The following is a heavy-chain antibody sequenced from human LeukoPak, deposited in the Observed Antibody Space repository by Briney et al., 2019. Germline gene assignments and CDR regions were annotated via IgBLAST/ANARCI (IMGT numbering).Heavy chain of an antibody. CDR2: INWNGGST. V-gene: IGHV3-20*04. CDR1: GFTFDDYG. Sequence: EGSLRLSCAASGFTFDDYGMSWVRQAPGKGLEWVSGINWNGGSTGYADSVKGRFTISRNNAKNSLYLQMNSLRAEDTALYYCARVLGWDIAAADASGSDLLPVFGWDYWGQGTLVTVSS. J-gene: IGHJ4*02. D-gene: IGHD6-13*01. CDR3: ARVLGWDIAAADASGSDLLPVFGWDY.